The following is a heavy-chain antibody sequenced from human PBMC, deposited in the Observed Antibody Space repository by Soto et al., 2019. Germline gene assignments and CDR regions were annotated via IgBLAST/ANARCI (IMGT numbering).Heavy chain of an antibody. D-gene: IGHD2-8*02. Sequence: PSQTLSLTCTVSGDSLSSRGYYWTWIRQHPGKGLEWIGYIYHSGSTYYNPSLKSRLTISVDTSKNQFSLELNSVTAADTAVYFCATRAVAVDALREDNWFDPWGQGTLVTVSS. CDR1: GDSLSSRGYY. CDR3: ATRAVAVDALREDNWFDP. CDR2: IYHSGST. J-gene: IGHJ5*02. V-gene: IGHV4-31*03.